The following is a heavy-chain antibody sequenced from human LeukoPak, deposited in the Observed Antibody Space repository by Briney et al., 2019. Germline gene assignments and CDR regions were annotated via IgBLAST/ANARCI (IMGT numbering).Heavy chain of an antibody. CDR1: GGSISSYY. CDR2: IYYSGTT. Sequence: RSSETLSLTCTVSGGSISSYYWNWIRQPPGKGLEWIGFIYYSGTTNYNPSLKSRVTISVDTSKNQFSLKLSSVTAADTAVYYCARGGSYVWGSYRLKSWFDPWGQGTLVTVSS. J-gene: IGHJ5*02. V-gene: IGHV4-59*01. CDR3: ARGGSYVWGSYRLKSWFDP. D-gene: IGHD3-16*02.